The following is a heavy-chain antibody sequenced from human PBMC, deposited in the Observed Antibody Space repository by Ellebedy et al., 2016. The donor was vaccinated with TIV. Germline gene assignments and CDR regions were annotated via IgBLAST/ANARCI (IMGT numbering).Heavy chain of an antibody. CDR2: IKEDGREK. J-gene: IGHJ4*02. CDR1: GFSFSTHW. Sequence: PGGSLRLSCEVSGFSFSTHWMRWVRQAPGKGLEWVANIKEDGREKYYADSVKCRFTISRDNAKNSLYLQMNSLRGEDTAVYYCAVRPLAPNYFDSWGRGTLVTVSA. V-gene: IGHV3-7*01. CDR3: AVRPLAPNYFDS. D-gene: IGHD2-15*01.